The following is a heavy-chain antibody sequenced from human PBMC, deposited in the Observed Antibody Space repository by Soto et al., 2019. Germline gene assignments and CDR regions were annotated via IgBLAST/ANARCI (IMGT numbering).Heavy chain of an antibody. CDR2: VYRSGST. J-gene: IGHJ5*02. CDR3: ARNGVYSLGS. Sequence: QVQLQESGPGLVKPSGTLSLTCAVSGGSISSDNWWNWVRQPPGQGLEWIGEVYRSGSTNYDPSLESRVTISIDMSKHHCSLTLTSVTAADTAMYYCARNGVYSLGSWGQGTLVTVSS. D-gene: IGHD4-17*01. CDR1: GGSISSDNW. V-gene: IGHV4-4*02.